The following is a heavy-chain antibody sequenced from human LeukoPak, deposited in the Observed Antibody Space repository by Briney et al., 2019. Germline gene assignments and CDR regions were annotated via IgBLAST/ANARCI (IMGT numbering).Heavy chain of an antibody. Sequence: PSETLSLTCTVSRDSISSYYWSWIRQPAGKGLEWIGRIYTSGSTNYNPSLKSRVTISVDTSKNQFSLKQSSVTAADTAVYYCAGYGGNRFDYWGQGTLVTVSS. CDR3: AGYGGNRFDY. CDR1: RDSISSYY. V-gene: IGHV4-4*07. J-gene: IGHJ4*02. D-gene: IGHD4-23*01. CDR2: IYTSGST.